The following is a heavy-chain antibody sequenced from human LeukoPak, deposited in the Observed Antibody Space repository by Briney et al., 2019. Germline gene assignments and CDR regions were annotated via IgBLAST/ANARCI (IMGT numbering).Heavy chain of an antibody. CDR3: ARLRIGTSTHYYYMDV. CDR2: ISTSSTYI. J-gene: IGHJ6*03. D-gene: IGHD1-14*01. V-gene: IGHV3-21*01. Sequence: PGGSLRLSCAASGLTFSSYSMNWVRQAPGKGLEWVSSISTSSTYIYYADSVKGRFTISRDNAKNSLFLQMNSLRAEDTAVYFCARLRIGTSTHYYYMDVWGKGTTVTISS. CDR1: GLTFSSYS.